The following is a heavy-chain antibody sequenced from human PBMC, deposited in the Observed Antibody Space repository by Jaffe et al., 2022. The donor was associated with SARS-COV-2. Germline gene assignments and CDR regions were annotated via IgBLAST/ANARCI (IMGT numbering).Heavy chain of an antibody. CDR1: GFDFGDYS. CDR2: ISWDGSTT. J-gene: IGHJ6*03. Sequence: EVHLVASGGVVVQPGGSLRLSCAASGFDFGDYSMHWVRQGPGGGLEWISLISWDGSTTFYEASLRGRFTISRDNSRNSLYLQMNSLRTDDTAFYFCARGSPGSGGHVDADEYYYYMDVWGRGTTVTVSS. CDR3: ARGSPGSGGHVDADEYYYYMDV. V-gene: IGHV3-43*01. D-gene: IGHD3-10*01.